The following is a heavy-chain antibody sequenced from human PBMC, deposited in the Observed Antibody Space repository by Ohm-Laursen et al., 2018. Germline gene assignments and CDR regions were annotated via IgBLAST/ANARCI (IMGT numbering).Heavy chain of an antibody. D-gene: IGHD3-22*01. J-gene: IGHJ3*01. CDR1: GYTFTAYY. CDR3: TRANYYGSSGYVDAFDL. Sequence: ASVKVSCKASGYTFTAYYMHWVRQAPGLGPEWMGWTNPDTGDINYAQKFQGRITMTRDTSITTAYMELSSLRSNDTAVYYCTRANYYGSSGYVDAFDLWGQGTKVTVSS. CDR2: TNPDTGDI. V-gene: IGHV1-2*02.